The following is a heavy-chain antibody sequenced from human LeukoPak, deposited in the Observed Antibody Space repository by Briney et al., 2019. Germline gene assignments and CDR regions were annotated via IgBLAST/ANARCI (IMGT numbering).Heavy chain of an antibody. CDR3: AKDRVTMVRSPDAFDI. CDR2: ISGDGGST. Sequence: PGGSLRLSCAASGFTFDDYAMHWVRQAPGKGLEWVSLISGDGGSTYYADSVKGRFTISRDNSKNSLYLQMNSLRAEDTAVYYCAKDRVTMVRSPDAFDIWGQGTMVTVSS. V-gene: IGHV3-43*02. CDR1: GFTFDDYA. D-gene: IGHD3-10*01. J-gene: IGHJ3*02.